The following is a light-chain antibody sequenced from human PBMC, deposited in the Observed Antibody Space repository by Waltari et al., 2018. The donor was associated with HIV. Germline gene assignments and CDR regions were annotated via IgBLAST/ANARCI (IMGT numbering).Light chain of an antibody. V-gene: IGKV1-39*01. CDR3: QQSVSIPLT. CDR1: QTINNY. CDR2: AAS. J-gene: IGKJ4*01. Sequence: DIQMTQSPPSLSASVVDRVTLTCPARQTINNYLNWYQQKPGKAPRLLIYAASSLQSGVPSRFSGSGSGADFTLTISSLQPEDFATYYCQQSVSIPLTFGGGTKVEIK.